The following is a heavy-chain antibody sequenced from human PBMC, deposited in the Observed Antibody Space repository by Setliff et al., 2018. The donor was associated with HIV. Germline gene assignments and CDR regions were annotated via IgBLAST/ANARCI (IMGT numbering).Heavy chain of an antibody. V-gene: IGHV4-34*01. CDR3: ARHSITLVVGVPERDDAFDI. Sequence: SETLSLTCAVYGGSFSGYYWSWIRQPPGKGLEWIGEFTHGRSTNNNPSLKSRVTISGDTTKNQFSLKLSSVTAADTAVYYCARHSITLVVGVPERDDAFDIWGQGTMVTVS. D-gene: IGHD3-22*01. CDR2: FTHGRST. J-gene: IGHJ3*02. CDR1: GGSFSGYY.